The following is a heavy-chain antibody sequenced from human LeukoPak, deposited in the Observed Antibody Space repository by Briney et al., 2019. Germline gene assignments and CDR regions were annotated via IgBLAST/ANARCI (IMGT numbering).Heavy chain of an antibody. CDR3: ARVLGRTYYDFWSGYLGSVGWFDP. D-gene: IGHD3-3*01. V-gene: IGHV4-39*01. Sequence: PSETLSLTCTVSGGSISSSGYYWGWIRQPPGKGLELVGNIYYSGSTYYNPSLNSRVTISVDTSKNQFSLDLSSVTAADTAVYYCARVLGRTYYDFWSGYLGSVGWFDPWGQGTLVTVSS. CDR2: IYYSGST. J-gene: IGHJ5*02. CDR1: GGSISSSGYY.